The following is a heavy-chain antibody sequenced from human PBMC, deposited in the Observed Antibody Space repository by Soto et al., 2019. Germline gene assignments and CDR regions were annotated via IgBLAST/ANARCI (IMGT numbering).Heavy chain of an antibody. CDR3: TTCSSTSCYVGAYYYYMDV. Sequence: ESGGGLVQPGGSLKLSCAASGFTFSGSAMHWVRQASGKGLEWVGRIRSKANSYATAYAASVKGRFTISRDDSKNTAYLQMNSLKTEDTAVYYCTTCSSTSCYVGAYYYYMDVWGKGTTVTVSS. D-gene: IGHD2-2*01. J-gene: IGHJ6*03. V-gene: IGHV3-73*01. CDR1: GFTFSGSA. CDR2: IRSKANSYAT.